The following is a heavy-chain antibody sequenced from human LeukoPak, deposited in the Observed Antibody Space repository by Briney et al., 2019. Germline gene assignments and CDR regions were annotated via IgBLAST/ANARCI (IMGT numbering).Heavy chain of an antibody. V-gene: IGHV3-7*01. CDR3: ARGYGDPLDYYYYMDV. D-gene: IGHD4-17*01. CDR1: GFTFSSYS. CDR2: IKQDGGEK. Sequence: GGSLRLSCAASGFTFSSYSMNWVRQAPGKGLEWVANIKQDGGEKYYVDSVKGRFTISRDNAKNSLYLQMNNLRTEDTAVYYCARGYGDPLDYYYYMDVWGNGTTVTVSS. J-gene: IGHJ6*03.